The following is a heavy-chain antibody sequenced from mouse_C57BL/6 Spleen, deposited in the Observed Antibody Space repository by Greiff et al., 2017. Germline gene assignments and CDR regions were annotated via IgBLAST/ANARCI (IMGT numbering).Heavy chain of an antibody. CDR2: IDPNSGGT. CDR1: GYTFTSYW. J-gene: IGHJ2*01. V-gene: IGHV1-72*01. CDR3: ARWDYGSSRRGSFDY. D-gene: IGHD1-1*01. Sequence: QVQLQQPGAELVKPGASVKLSCKASGYTFTSYWMHWVKQRPGRGLGWIGRIDPNSGGTKYNEKFKSKATLTVDKPSSTAYMQLSSLTSEDTAVYNCARWDYGSSRRGSFDYWGQGTTHTVAS.